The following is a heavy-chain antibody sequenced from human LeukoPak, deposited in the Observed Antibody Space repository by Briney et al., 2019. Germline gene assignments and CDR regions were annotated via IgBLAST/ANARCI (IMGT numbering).Heavy chain of an antibody. D-gene: IGHD6-13*01. CDR2: ISSNGGST. V-gene: IGHV3-64D*06. CDR3: VKSSQGTLFYGAGAHFDY. Sequence: GGSLRLSCSVSGFTFSSFALHWVRQAPGRGLESVSAISSNGGSTYYADSVKGRFTISRDNSKNTEYLQMSSLRAEDTAVYYCVKSSQGTLFYGAGAHFDYWGQGTLVTVSS. J-gene: IGHJ4*02. CDR1: GFTFSSFA.